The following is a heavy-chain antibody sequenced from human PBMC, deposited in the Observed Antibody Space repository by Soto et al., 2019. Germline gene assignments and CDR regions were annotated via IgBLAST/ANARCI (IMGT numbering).Heavy chain of an antibody. J-gene: IGHJ4*02. CDR1: GFDVRSNF. CDR2: IYSGGNT. Sequence: EVQLVETGGGLIQPGGSLRLSCAASGFDVRSNFMSWVRQVPGKGLEWVSAIYSGGNTVYADSVKVRFTILRDISNNTVYLQLNTLRAEDTVVYYCARDRGSFDYWGLGTLVTVSS. V-gene: IGHV3-53*02. CDR3: ARDRGSFDY. D-gene: IGHD5-12*01.